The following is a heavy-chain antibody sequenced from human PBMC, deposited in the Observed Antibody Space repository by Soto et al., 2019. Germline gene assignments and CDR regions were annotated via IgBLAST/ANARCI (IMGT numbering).Heavy chain of an antibody. D-gene: IGHD6-13*01. CDR2: IIPIFGTA. CDR1: GGTFSSYA. V-gene: IGHV1-69*01. J-gene: IGHJ4*02. CDR3: ARDGGRSSWYYFDY. Sequence: QVQLVQSGAEVKKPGSSVKVSCKASGGTFSSYAISWVRQAPGQGLEWMGGIIPIFGTANYAQKFQGRVTITADESTSTAYMELSSLRSEDTAVYYCARDGGRSSWYYFDYWGQGTLVTVSS.